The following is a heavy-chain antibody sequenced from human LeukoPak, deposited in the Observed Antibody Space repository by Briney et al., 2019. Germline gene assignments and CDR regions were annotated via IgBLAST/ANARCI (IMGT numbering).Heavy chain of an antibody. CDR2: ISSSSTTK. CDR3: ARDPYYYSSDC. V-gene: IGHV3-48*04. J-gene: IGHJ4*02. CDR1: GFTFSAYD. Sequence: GGSLRLSCAASGFTFSAYDMNWVRQAPGKGLKWLSYISSSSTTKYHADSVKGRFTVSRDNAKNSVYLQMNNLRAEDTAVYYCARDPYYYSSDCWGQGALVTVSS. D-gene: IGHD3-16*01.